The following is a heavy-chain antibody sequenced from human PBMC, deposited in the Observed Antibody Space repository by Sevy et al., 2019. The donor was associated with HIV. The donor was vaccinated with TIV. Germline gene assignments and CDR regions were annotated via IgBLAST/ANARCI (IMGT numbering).Heavy chain of an antibody. D-gene: IGHD3-16*01. J-gene: IGHJ6*02. CDR3: ARDKLQTTGSLGDYYYGLDV. CDR1: GLTFSNYG. Sequence: GGSLRLSCAGSGLTFSNYGMHWVRQAPGKGLEWVALIWYDGSNKYYTESVKGRFTISRDNSKNMLYLQMNGLRAEDTAVYYCARDKLQTTGSLGDYYYGLDVWGQGTRVTVSS. CDR2: IWYDGSNK. V-gene: IGHV3-33*01.